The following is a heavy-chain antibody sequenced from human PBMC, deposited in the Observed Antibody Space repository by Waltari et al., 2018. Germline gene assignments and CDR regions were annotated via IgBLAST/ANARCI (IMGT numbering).Heavy chain of an antibody. J-gene: IGHJ3*02. D-gene: IGHD3-22*01. Sequence: QVQLVQSGAEVKKPGSSVKVSCKDSGGPFSSYAIRWVRQAPGQGLGWMGRIIPIFGTANDAQKFQGRVTITADKSTSTAYMELSSLRSEDTAVYYCARDTGYYYDSSGYYNAFDIWGQGTMVTVSS. CDR1: GGPFSSYA. CDR2: IIPIFGTA. CDR3: ARDTGYYYDSSGYYNAFDI. V-gene: IGHV1-69*06.